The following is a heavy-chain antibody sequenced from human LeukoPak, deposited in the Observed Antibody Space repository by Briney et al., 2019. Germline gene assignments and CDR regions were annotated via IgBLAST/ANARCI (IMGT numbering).Heavy chain of an antibody. CDR3: AKRGVVIRVILVGFHKEAYYFDS. J-gene: IGHJ4*02. CDR2: ISDSGGRT. D-gene: IGHD3-22*01. V-gene: IGHV3-23*01. CDR1: GSTLSNYG. Sequence: GGSLRLSCAVSGSTLSNYGRSWGRQAPGKGREWVAGISDSGGRTNYDNSVMGRLTISRENPKNRLYLQMNSLRAEDTAVYFCAKRGVVIRVILVGFHKEAYYFDSWGQGALVTVSS.